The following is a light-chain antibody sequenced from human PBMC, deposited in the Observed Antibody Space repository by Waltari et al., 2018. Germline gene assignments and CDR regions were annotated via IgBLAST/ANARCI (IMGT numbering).Light chain of an antibody. J-gene: IGLJ3*02. CDR1: SNNVGYEG. CDR2: RNN. Sequence: QAGLTQPPSVSKGLRQTATLTRTGNSNNVGYEGAAWVQQHQGQPPKLLFDRNNNRPSGISERFSVFRSGNTASLTVTGLQPEDEADYYCSAWDSSLSAWVFAGGTKLTAL. CDR3: SAWDSSLSAWV. V-gene: IGLV10-54*04.